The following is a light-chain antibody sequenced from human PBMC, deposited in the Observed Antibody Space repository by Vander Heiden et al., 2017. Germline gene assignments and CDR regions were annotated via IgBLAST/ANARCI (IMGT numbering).Light chain of an antibody. CDR1: SSNIGAGYD. CDR2: GKN. V-gene: IGLV1-40*01. J-gene: IGLJ2*01. CDR3: QSYDSRLSGPI. Sequence: QSVLTQPPSVSGAPGQRVTISCTGSSSNIGAGYDVHWYQQLPGTAPKLLIYGKNNRPSGVPDRVSGSKSGTSASLAITGLQAEDEADYYCQSYDSRLSGPIFGGGTKLTVL.